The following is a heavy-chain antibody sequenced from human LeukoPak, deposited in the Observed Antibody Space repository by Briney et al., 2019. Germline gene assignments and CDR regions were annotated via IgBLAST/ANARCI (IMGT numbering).Heavy chain of an antibody. Sequence: SETLSLTCTVSGGSISSYYWSWIRQPPGKGLEWSGYIYYSGSTNYNPSLKSRVTISVDTSKNQFSLKLSPVTAADTAVYYCAKANWGYPGYYYYYMDVWGKGTTVTVSS. CDR2: IYYSGST. J-gene: IGHJ6*03. CDR3: AKANWGYPGYYYYYMDV. CDR1: GGSISSYY. V-gene: IGHV4-59*01. D-gene: IGHD7-27*01.